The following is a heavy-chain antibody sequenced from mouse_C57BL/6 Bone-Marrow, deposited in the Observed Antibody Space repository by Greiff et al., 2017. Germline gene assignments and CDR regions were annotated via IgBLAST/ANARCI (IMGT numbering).Heavy chain of an antibody. CDR3: ARSGYYGSRFAG. Sequence: QVQLKQPGTELVKPGASVKLSCKASGYTFTSYWMHWVKQRPGQGLEWIGNINPSNGGTNYNEKFKSKATLTVDKSSSTAYMQLSSLTSEDSAVYYCARSGYYGSRFAGWGQGTLVTVSA. V-gene: IGHV1-53*01. D-gene: IGHD1-1*01. J-gene: IGHJ3*01. CDR2: INPSNGGT. CDR1: GYTFTSYW.